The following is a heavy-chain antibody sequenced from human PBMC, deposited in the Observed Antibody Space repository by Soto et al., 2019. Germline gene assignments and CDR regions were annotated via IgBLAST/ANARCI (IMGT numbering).Heavy chain of an antibody. V-gene: IGHV3-7*01. CDR3: AREYAFLEWLLKENYYYYGMDV. Sequence: GGSLRLSCAASGFTFSSYWTTWVRQAPGKGLEWVANIKQDGSEKYYVDSVKGRFTISRDNAKNSLYLQMNSLRAEDSAVYYCAREYAFLEWLLKENYYYYGMDVWGQGTTVTVSS. CDR1: GFTFSSYW. J-gene: IGHJ6*02. CDR2: IKQDGSEK. D-gene: IGHD3-3*02.